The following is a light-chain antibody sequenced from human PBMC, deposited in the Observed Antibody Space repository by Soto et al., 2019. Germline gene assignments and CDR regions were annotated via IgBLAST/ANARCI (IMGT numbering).Light chain of an antibody. CDR1: TSDVGGYNH. Sequence: QSALTQPASVSGSPGQSITISCTGTTSDVGGYNHVSWYQHHPGKAPKVIMYEDNNRPSGVSNRFSGSQSGNTASLTISGLQAEDEADYYCTSNTGSSTVVFGGGTKVTV. CDR2: EDN. CDR3: TSNTGSSTVV. J-gene: IGLJ2*01. V-gene: IGLV2-14*01.